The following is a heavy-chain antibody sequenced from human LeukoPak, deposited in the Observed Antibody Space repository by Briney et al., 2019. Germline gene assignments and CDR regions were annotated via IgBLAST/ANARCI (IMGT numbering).Heavy chain of an antibody. V-gene: IGHV3-43*02. J-gene: IGHJ4*02. CDR3: AKGNNSLSFNFDY. CDR1: GFTFRDFS. CDR2: VSGDGGVT. Sequence: GGSLRLSCAASGFTFRDFSMHWVRQAPGKGLEWVSLVSGDGGVTHYADSVKGRFTISRDNGKNSLYLQMSSLRVEDTAFYYCAKGNNSLSFNFDYWGQGTLVTVSS. D-gene: IGHD2/OR15-2a*01.